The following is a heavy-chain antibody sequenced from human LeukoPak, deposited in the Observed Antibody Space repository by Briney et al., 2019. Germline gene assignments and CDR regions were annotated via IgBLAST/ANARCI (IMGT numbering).Heavy chain of an antibody. CDR2: FDPEDGET. J-gene: IGHJ4*02. V-gene: IGHV1-24*01. Sequence: ASVKVSCKVSGYTLIELSMHWVRQAPGKGLEWMGGFDPEDGETIYAQKFQGRVTMTEDTSTDTAYMELSSLRSEDTAVYYCATYPYRRNQVGASLWDYFDYWGQGTLVTVSS. CDR1: GYTLIELS. CDR3: ATYPYRRNQVGASLWDYFDY. D-gene: IGHD1-26*01.